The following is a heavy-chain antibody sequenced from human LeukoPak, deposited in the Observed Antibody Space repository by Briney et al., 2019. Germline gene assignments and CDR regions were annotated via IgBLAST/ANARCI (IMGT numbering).Heavy chain of an antibody. D-gene: IGHD3-3*01. CDR3: AREGGYDFWRGYFDY. V-gene: IGHV1-69*05. CDR1: GGTFSSYA. J-gene: IGHJ4*02. Sequence: SVKVSCKASGGTFSSYAISWVRQAPGQGLEWMGGIIPIFGTANYAQKFQGRVTITTDESTSTAYMELSSLRSEDTAVYYCAREGGYDFWRGYFDYWGQGTLVTVSS. CDR2: IIPIFGTA.